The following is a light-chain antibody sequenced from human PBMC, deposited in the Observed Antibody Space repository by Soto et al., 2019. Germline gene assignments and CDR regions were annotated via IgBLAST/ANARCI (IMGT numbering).Light chain of an antibody. J-gene: IGKJ3*01. V-gene: IGKV1-39*01. CDR3: QQSYNGPFT. CDR1: QSIRRY. Sequence: DIQMTESPSALSASVGDRVTFTCGAGQSIRRYLNWYKQRPGTAPKILIYRSSTLQTWVPSMVRCRGSGPDFTLTISSLQPEDFETYYCQQSYNGPFTFGPGTKVDI. CDR2: RSS.